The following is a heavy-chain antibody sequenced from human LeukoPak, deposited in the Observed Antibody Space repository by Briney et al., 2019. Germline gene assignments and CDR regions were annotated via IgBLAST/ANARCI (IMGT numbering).Heavy chain of an antibody. Sequence: ASVKVSCKASGYTFTSYGFTWVRQAPGQGLEWMGWISTYSGKTNSAQNFQGRVTMTRDTSTSTVYMELSSLRSEDTAVYYCASGEGGDDYWGQGTLVTVSS. CDR3: ASGEGGDDY. V-gene: IGHV1-18*01. J-gene: IGHJ4*02. CDR2: ISTYSGKT. CDR1: GYTFTSYG. D-gene: IGHD2-21*01.